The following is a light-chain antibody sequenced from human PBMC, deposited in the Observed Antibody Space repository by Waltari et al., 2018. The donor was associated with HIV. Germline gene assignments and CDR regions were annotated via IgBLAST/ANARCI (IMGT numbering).Light chain of an antibody. CDR1: SRAVGGYNS. Sequence: QSALTQPASVSGSPGQSITTSCTGTSRAVGGYNSVSWYQQHPGKAPKLMIYDVSNRPSGVSNRFSGSKSGNTASLTISGLQAEDEADYYCSSYTSSSTLEVFGGGTKLTVL. V-gene: IGLV2-14*01. CDR2: DVS. CDR3: SSYTSSSTLEV. J-gene: IGLJ2*01.